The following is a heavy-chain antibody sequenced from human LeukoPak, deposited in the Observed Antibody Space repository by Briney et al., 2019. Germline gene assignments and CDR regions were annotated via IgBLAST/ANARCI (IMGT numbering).Heavy chain of an antibody. D-gene: IGHD2-2*02. CDR2: IYYSGST. Sequence: SETLSLTCTVSGGFISSSSYYWGWIRQPPGKGLEWIGSIYYSGSTYYNPSLKSRVTISVDTSKNQFSLKLSSVTATVTAVFYCARQYTWIDYWGQGTLVTVSS. V-gene: IGHV4-39*01. CDR3: ARQYTWIDY. J-gene: IGHJ4*02. CDR1: GGFISSSSYY.